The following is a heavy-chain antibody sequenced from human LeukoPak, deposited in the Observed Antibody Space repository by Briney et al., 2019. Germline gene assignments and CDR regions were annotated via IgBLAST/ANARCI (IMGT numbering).Heavy chain of an antibody. D-gene: IGHD2-21*02. CDR3: ARGRRLTYYYYYYYMDV. CDR2: IYYGGST. CDR1: GGSISSSTYY. J-gene: IGHJ6*03. Sequence: SETLSLTCTVSGGSISSSTYYWGWIRQPPGKGLEWSASIYYGGSTYYNPSLKSRVTISIDTSKNQFSLKLSSVTAADTAVYYCARGRRLTYYYYYYYMDVWGKGTTVTVSS. V-gene: IGHV4-39*07.